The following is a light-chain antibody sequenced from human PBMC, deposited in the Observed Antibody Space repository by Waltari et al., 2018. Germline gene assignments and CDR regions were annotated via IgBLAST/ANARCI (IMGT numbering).Light chain of an antibody. CDR2: RDK. V-gene: IGLV6-57*04. CDR1: RGNIGSIY. CDR3: QSYDSSNRGI. J-gene: IGLJ2*01. Sequence: NFMLTQPHSVSEAPGKTVTISCTRSRGNIGSIYLQWYQQRPGSVPTDMIYRDKERTPGVPERFFGSIDWSSNSAFLTISGLKTEDEADYYCQSYDSSNRGIFGGGTKLTVL.